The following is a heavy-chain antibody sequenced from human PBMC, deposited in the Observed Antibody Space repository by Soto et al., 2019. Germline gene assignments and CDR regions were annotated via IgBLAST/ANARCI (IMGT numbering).Heavy chain of an antibody. J-gene: IGHJ4*02. V-gene: IGHV1-18*01. D-gene: IGHD7-27*01. CDR3: TRGPSGDKVDY. CDR1: GYTLTSYG. Sequence: ASVKVSCKASGYTLTSYGISWVRQAPGQGLEWMGWISAYNGNTNYAQKLQGRVTMTTDTSTSTAYMELRSLSAADTAVYYCTRGPSGDKVDYWGQGILVTVSS. CDR2: ISAYNGNT.